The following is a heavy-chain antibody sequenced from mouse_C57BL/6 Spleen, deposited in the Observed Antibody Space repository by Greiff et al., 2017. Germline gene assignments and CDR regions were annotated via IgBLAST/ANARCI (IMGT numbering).Heavy chain of an antibody. V-gene: IGHV1-26*01. CDR3: ARFFLIYYGNYYAMDY. D-gene: IGHD2-1*01. Sequence: EVQLQQSGPELVKPGASVKISCKASGYTFTDYYMNWVKQSHGKSLEWIGDINPNNGGTSYNQKFKGKATLTVDKSSSTAYMELRSLTSEDSAVYYCARFFLIYYGNYYAMDYWGQGTSVTVSS. CDR1: GYTFTDYY. CDR2: INPNNGGT. J-gene: IGHJ4*01.